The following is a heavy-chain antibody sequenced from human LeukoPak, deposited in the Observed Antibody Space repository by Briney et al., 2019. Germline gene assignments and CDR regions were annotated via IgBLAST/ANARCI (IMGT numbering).Heavy chain of an antibody. CDR3: ARSRSSGWSRYYFDY. CDR1: GFTFSDYY. CDR2: ISSSGSTI. Sequence: PGGSLRLSCAASGFTFSDYYMSWIRQAPGKGLEWVSYISSSGSTIYYADSVTGRFTNSRDNAKNSLYLQMNSLRAEDTAVYYCARSRSSGWSRYYFDYWGQGTLVTVSS. D-gene: IGHD6-19*01. J-gene: IGHJ4*02. V-gene: IGHV3-11*01.